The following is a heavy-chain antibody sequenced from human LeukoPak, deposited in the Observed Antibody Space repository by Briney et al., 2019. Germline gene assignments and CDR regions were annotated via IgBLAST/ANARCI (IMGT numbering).Heavy chain of an antibody. V-gene: IGHV4-4*07. CDR3: ARFSPRAMGNYLDF. CDR2: IYTSGST. Sequence: SETLSLTCTVSGGSISSYYWSWIRQPAGKGLEWIGRIYTSGSTNYNPSLKSRVTMSVDTSKNQFSLNLSSVTAADTAVYYCARFSPRAMGNYLDFWGQGILVTVSS. CDR1: GGSISSYY. J-gene: IGHJ4*02. D-gene: IGHD7-27*01.